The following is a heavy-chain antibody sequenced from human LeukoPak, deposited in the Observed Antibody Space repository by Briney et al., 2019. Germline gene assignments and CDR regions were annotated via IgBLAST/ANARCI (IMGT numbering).Heavy chain of an antibody. V-gene: IGHV4-38-2*02. CDR3: AREYYGMDV. Sequence: SETLSLTCTVSGYSISSGYYWGWIRQPPGKGLEWIGSIYHSGSTYYNPSLKSRVTISVDTSKNQFSLKLSSVTAADTAVYYCAREYYGMDVWGQGTTVTVSS. J-gene: IGHJ6*02. CDR2: IYHSGST. CDR1: GYSISSGYY.